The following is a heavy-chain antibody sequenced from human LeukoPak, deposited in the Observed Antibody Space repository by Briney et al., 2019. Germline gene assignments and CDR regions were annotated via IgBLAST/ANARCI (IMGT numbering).Heavy chain of an antibody. D-gene: IGHD1-26*01. Sequence: GGSLRLSCAASGFTFSSYGMHWVRQAPGKGLEWVAVISYDGSNKYYADSVKGRFTISRDNSKNTLYLQMNSLRAEDTAVYYCAKSPPPVIVGGAFDIWGQGTMVTVSS. J-gene: IGHJ3*02. CDR2: ISYDGSNK. CDR1: GFTFSSYG. V-gene: IGHV3-30*18. CDR3: AKSPPPVIVGGAFDI.